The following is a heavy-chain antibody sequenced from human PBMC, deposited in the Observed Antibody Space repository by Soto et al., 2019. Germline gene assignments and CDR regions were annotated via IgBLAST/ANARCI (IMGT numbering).Heavy chain of an antibody. V-gene: IGHV4-59*08. CDR1: GGSISSYY. Sequence: SETLSLTCTVSGGSISSYYWSWIRQPPGKGLEWIGYIYYSGSTNYNPSLKSRVTISVDTSKNQFSLKLSSVTAADTAVYYCARHLYSSSWTPRYYYYGMDVWGQGTTVTVSS. D-gene: IGHD6-13*01. CDR3: ARHLYSSSWTPRYYYYGMDV. CDR2: IYYSGST. J-gene: IGHJ6*02.